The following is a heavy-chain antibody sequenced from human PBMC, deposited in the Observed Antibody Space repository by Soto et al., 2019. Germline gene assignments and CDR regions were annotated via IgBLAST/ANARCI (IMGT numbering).Heavy chain of an antibody. Sequence: ASVKVSCKASGYTFNTYGVSWVRQAPGQGLEWMGRISAYNGDTNYAQKLQGRLTMTTDTSTRTAYMELRSLRSDDTAVYYCESHPVSGSLHFDSWGQGTLDTSPQ. CDR1: GYTFNTYG. D-gene: IGHD1-26*01. J-gene: IGHJ4*02. CDR2: ISAYNGDT. V-gene: IGHV1-18*04. CDR3: ESHPVSGSLHFDS.